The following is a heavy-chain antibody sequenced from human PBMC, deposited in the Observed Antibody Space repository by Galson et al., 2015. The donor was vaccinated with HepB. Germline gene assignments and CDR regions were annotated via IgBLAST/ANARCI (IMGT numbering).Heavy chain of an antibody. Sequence: SVKVSCKASGYTFTSYYMHWVRQAPGQGLEWMGIINPSGGSTSYAQKFQGRVTMTRDTSTSTVYMELSSLRSEDTAVYYCARARFDWLPHDAFDIWGQGTMVTVSS. CDR2: INPSGGST. CDR1: GYTFTSYY. V-gene: IGHV1-46*01. D-gene: IGHD3-9*01. CDR3: ARARFDWLPHDAFDI. J-gene: IGHJ3*02.